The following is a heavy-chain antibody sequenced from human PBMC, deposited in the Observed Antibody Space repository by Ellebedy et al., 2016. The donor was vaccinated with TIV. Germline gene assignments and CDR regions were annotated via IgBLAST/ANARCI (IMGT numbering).Heavy chain of an antibody. CDR3: AKGSPRAVLFDH. CDR2: ITGSANFT. D-gene: IGHD3-10*01. CDR1: GFTFNNYA. Sequence: GGSLRLXXAASGFTFNNYAMHWVRQTPEKGLEWVSTITGSANFTYYADSVKGRFTISRDNSKGTVHLQMNILRPEDTATYFCAKGSPRAVLFDHWGQGALVTVSS. V-gene: IGHV3-23*01. J-gene: IGHJ4*02.